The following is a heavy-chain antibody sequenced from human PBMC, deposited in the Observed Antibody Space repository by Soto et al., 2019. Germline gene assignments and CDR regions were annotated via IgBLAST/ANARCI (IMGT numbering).Heavy chain of an antibody. Sequence: PSETLSLTCTVSGGSISSGDYYWSWIRQPPGKGLEWIGYIYYSGSTYYNPSLKSRVTISVDTSKNQFSLKLSSVTAADTAVYYCARHDVIAKLQNGMGLWGQGTRVTVSS. CDR1: GGSISSGDYY. CDR3: ARHDVIAKLQNGMGL. J-gene: IGHJ6*02. CDR2: IYYSGST. V-gene: IGHV4-30-4*02.